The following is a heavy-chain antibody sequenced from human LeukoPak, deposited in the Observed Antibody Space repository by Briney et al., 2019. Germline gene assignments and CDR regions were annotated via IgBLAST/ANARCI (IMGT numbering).Heavy chain of an antibody. CDR1: GGSISSYY. V-gene: IGHV4-59*01. J-gene: IGHJ4*02. CDR3: ARIAVSSGWGYFDY. D-gene: IGHD6-19*01. Sequence: SETLSLTCTVSGGSISSYYWSWIPQPPGKGLEWIGYIYYSGSTNYNPSLKSRVSMSVDTSKNQFSLKLSSVTAADTAVYYCARIAVSSGWGYFDYWGQGTLVTASS. CDR2: IYYSGST.